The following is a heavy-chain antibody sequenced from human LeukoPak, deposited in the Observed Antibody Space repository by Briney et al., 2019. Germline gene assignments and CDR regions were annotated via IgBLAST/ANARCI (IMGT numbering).Heavy chain of an antibody. V-gene: IGHV4-39*01. D-gene: IGHD3-9*01. Sequence: SETLSLTCSVSGGSISKTSHYWGWIRQPPGKGLEWIGSIYYSGTTHYNPSLKSRVTISIDTSKNQFSLKLSSVTAADTAVYYCASELRYFEWLFTYFDYWGQGTLVTVSS. CDR3: ASELRYFEWLFTYFDY. CDR1: GGSISKTSHY. CDR2: IYYSGTT. J-gene: IGHJ4*02.